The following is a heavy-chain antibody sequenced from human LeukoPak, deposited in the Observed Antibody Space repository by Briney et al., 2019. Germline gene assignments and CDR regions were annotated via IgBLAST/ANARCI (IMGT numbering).Heavy chain of an antibody. CDR3: ARAYYYGWALNWFDP. CDR1: GGSFSGYY. D-gene: IGHD3-10*01. J-gene: IGHJ5*02. V-gene: IGHV4-34*01. CDR2: INHSGST. Sequence: SETLSPTCAVYGGSFSGYYWSWIRQPPGKGLEWIGEINHSGSTNYNPSLKSRVTISVDTSKNQFSLKLSSVTAADTAVYYCARAYYYGWALNWFDPWGQGTLVTVSS.